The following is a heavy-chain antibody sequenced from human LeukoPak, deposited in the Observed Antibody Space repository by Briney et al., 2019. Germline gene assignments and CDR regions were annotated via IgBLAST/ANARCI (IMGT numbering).Heavy chain of an antibody. CDR1: GGSISSSSYY. Sequence: SETLSLTCTVSGGSISSSSYYWGWIRQPPGKGLEWIGYIYYSGSTNYNPSLKSRVTISVDTSKNQFSLKLSSVTAADTAVYYCARQRRGYCSSTSCYAKSIPWWFDPWGQGTLVTVSS. V-gene: IGHV4-61*05. D-gene: IGHD2-2*01. CDR2: IYYSGST. CDR3: ARQRRGYCSSTSCYAKSIPWWFDP. J-gene: IGHJ5*02.